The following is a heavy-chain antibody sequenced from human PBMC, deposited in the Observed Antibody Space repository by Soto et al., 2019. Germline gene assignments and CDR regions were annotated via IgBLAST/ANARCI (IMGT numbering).Heavy chain of an antibody. CDR1: GYNFAGYW. D-gene: IGHD3-3*01. J-gene: IGHJ4*02. Sequence: PGESLKISCKGSGYNFAGYWIAWVRQMPGKGLELMGIIYPSDSDTRYRPSFQGQVTISADKSISSAYLEWSSLRASDTAMYYCARGGVSTRTFDYWGQGTPVTVSS. CDR2: IYPSDSDT. V-gene: IGHV5-51*01. CDR3: ARGGVSTRTFDY.